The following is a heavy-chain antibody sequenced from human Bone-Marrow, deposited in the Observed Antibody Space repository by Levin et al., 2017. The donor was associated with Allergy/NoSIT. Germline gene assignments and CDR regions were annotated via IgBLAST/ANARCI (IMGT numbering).Heavy chain of an antibody. CDR2: IYYSGST. CDR3: ARKNEEGTYYDYVWGSYREYYFDY. V-gene: IGHV4-59*01. CDR1: GGSISSYY. D-gene: IGHD3-16*02. Sequence: KASETLSLTCTVSGGSISSYYWSWIRQPPGKGLEWIGYIYYSGSTNYNPSLKSRVTISVDTSKNQFSLKLSSVTAADTAVYYCARKNEEGTYYDYVWGSYREYYFDYWGQGTLVTVSS. J-gene: IGHJ4*02.